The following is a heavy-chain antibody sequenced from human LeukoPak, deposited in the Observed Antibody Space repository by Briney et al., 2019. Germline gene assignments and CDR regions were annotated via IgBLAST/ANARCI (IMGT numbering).Heavy chain of an antibody. J-gene: IGHJ5*02. D-gene: IGHD6-19*01. CDR2: INAGNDNT. CDR1: GYTFTTYT. V-gene: IGHV1-3*01. Sequence: ASVKVSCKASGYTFTTYTIHWVRQAPGQRLEWMGWINAGNDNTKYSQKFQDRVTMTRNTSISTAYMELSSLRSEDTAVYYCARGEDLNSSGWPNWFDPWGQGTLVTVSS. CDR3: ARGEDLNSSGWPNWFDP.